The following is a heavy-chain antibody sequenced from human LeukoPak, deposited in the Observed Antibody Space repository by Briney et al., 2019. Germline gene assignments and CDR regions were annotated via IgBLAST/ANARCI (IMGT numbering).Heavy chain of an antibody. CDR3: ARMSSGWYSDFDY. CDR1: GFTFSSYW. V-gene: IGHV3-74*01. CDR2: IDTDGSST. J-gene: IGHJ4*02. Sequence: GGSLRLSCAASGFTFSSYWMHWVGQAPGKGLVWVSHIDTDGSSTSYTDSVKGRFTISRDNAKNTLYLQMNSLRAEDTAVFYCARMSSGWYSDFDYWGQGTLVTVSS. D-gene: IGHD6-19*01.